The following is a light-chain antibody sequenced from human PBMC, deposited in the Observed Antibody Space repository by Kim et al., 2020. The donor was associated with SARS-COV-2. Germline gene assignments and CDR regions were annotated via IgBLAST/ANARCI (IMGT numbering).Light chain of an antibody. Sequence: IVLWHSPGPLSLSQGDRATLSYRPSQGVRNYLAWYQQKPGQAPRLLIYEASKRAAGIPARFSGSGSGTDFTLTISRLDPGDSAVYFCQQRRRFGQGTKLELK. V-gene: IGKV3-11*01. CDR2: EAS. CDR1: QGVRNY. CDR3: QQRRR. J-gene: IGKJ5*01.